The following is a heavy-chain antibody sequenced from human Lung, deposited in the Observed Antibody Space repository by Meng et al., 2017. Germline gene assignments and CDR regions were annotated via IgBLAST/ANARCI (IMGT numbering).Heavy chain of an antibody. D-gene: IGHD6-13*01. CDR2: IDPKSGDT. V-gene: IGHV1-2*06. Sequence: GRWVPAGAEVKKPGALVKVSCKPSGYNFPDYWLHWVRRAPGQGLEWMGRIDPKSGDTHYAQRFQGRVTMTGDTSISTAYMELSGLRSDDTAMYYCARDEDISAAGKLFGDYWGQGTLVTVSS. J-gene: IGHJ4*02. CDR3: ARDEDISAAGKLFGDY. CDR1: GYNFPDYW.